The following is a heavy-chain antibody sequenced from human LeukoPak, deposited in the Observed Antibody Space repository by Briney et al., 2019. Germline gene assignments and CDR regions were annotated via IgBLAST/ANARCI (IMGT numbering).Heavy chain of an antibody. D-gene: IGHD3-22*01. CDR3: ARCYYDSSGYSALDY. J-gene: IGHJ4*02. Sequence: GESLKISCKGSGYSFTSYWIGWVRQMPGKGLEWMGIIYPGDSDTRYSPSLQGQVTISADKSISTAYLQWSSLKASDTAMYYCARCYYDSSGYSALDYWGQGTLVTVSS. CDR2: IYPGDSDT. CDR1: GYSFTSYW. V-gene: IGHV5-51*01.